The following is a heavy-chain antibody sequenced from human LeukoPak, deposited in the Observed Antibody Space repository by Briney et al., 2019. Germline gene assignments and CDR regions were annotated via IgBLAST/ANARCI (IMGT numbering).Heavy chain of an antibody. V-gene: IGHV4-59*01. CDR1: GGSISSYY. Sequence: SETLSLTCTVSGGSISSYYWSWIRQPPGKGLEWIGYIYYSGSTNYNPSLKSRVTISVDTSKNQFSPKLSSVTAADTAVYYCARTTFARGMDVWGQGTTVTVSS. CDR3: ARTTFARGMDV. CDR2: IYYSGST. J-gene: IGHJ6*02. D-gene: IGHD1-1*01.